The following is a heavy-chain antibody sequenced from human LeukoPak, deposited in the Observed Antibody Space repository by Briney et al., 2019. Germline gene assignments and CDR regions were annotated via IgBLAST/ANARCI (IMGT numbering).Heavy chain of an antibody. CDR3: AGGGIAVDY. V-gene: IGHV4-59*01. CDR2: IYYSGST. D-gene: IGHD6-13*01. CDR1: GGSISSYY. J-gene: IGHJ4*02. Sequence: SETLSLTCTVSGGSISSYYWSWIRQPPGKGLEWIGYIYYSGSTNYNPSLKSRVTISVDTSKNQFSLKLSSVTAVDTAVYYCAGGGIAVDYWGQGTLVTVSS.